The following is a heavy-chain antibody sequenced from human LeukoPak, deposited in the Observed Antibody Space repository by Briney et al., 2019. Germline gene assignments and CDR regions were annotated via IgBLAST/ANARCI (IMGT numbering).Heavy chain of an antibody. CDR3: VRDMFGGRDY. CDR2: IDEFGSVT. V-gene: IGHV3-74*01. CDR1: GFTFSNAW. J-gene: IGHJ4*02. Sequence: GGSLRLSCAASGFTFSNAWMSWVRQVPGKGLAWVSRIDEFGSVTNSADSVQGRFSISRDNAKNALYLQMNSLRAEDTAVYYCVRDMFGGRDYWGQGTLVTVSS. D-gene: IGHD3-10*02.